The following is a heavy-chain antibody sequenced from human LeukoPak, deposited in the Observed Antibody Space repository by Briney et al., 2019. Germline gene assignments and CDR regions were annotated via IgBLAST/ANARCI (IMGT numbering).Heavy chain of an antibody. CDR3: TKRPQESAFDI. CDR2: ISYDGSNE. Sequence: PGGSLRLSCAASGFTFSTYGMHWVRQAPGKGLEWVAVISYDGSNEYYADSVKGQFTVSRDNSKNTLHLQMNSLRPEDTAVYYCTKRPQESAFDIWGQGTMVTVSS. J-gene: IGHJ3*02. V-gene: IGHV3-30*18. CDR1: GFTFSTYG.